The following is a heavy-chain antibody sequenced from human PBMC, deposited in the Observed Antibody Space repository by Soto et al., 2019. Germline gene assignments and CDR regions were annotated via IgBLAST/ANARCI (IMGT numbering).Heavy chain of an antibody. CDR3: GSVRPSGYVLS. J-gene: IGHJ5*02. D-gene: IGHD6-25*01. CDR1: GGSLSSNY. V-gene: IGHV4-59*01. Sequence: PSEILSLTCTVSGGSLSSNYWTWIRQSPGKGLEWIGYVYFSGNTNYNPSLKSRVSISIDTSKNQFSLRLASVTAADTAFYYCGSVRPSGYVLSWGQGTLVTVSS. CDR2: VYFSGNT.